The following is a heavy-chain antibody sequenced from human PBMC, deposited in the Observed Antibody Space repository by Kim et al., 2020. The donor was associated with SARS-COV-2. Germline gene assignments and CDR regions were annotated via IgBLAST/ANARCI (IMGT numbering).Heavy chain of an antibody. Sequence: SVKGRFTITRDDSKSIAYLKMNSLKTEDTAVYYCTRDRSRQWLVLNYFDYWGQGTLVTVSS. CDR3: TRDRSRQWLVLNYFDY. J-gene: IGHJ4*02. D-gene: IGHD6-19*01. V-gene: IGHV3-49*02.